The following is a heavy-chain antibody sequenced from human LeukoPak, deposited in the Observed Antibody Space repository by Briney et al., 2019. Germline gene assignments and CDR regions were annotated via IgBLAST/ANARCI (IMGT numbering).Heavy chain of an antibody. J-gene: IGHJ5*02. CDR2: IRSNSDGGTI. D-gene: IGHD3-22*01. V-gene: IGHV3-15*07. Sequence: GGSLRLSCATSGFTFSNAWMNWVRQAPGKGLEWVGRIRSNSDGGTIDYAAPVKGRFTLSRGDSKTTLYLQMNSLQTEDTAVYYCATDFYDSTWGQGTLVTVSS. CDR3: ATDFYDST. CDR1: GFTFSNAW.